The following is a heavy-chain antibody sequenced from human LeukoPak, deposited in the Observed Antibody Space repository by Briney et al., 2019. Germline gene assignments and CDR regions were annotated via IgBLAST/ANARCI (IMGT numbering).Heavy chain of an antibody. D-gene: IGHD3-10*01. V-gene: IGHV3-30*02. Sequence: GGSLRLSCAASGFTFSSYAMSWVRQAPGKGLEWVTFIQYDGSKKYYADSVKGRFTISRDNSKNTLYLEMNSLRAEDTAVYYCARDLWFGELDWFDPWGQGTLVTVSS. CDR3: ARDLWFGELDWFDP. CDR1: GFTFSSYA. CDR2: IQYDGSKK. J-gene: IGHJ5*02.